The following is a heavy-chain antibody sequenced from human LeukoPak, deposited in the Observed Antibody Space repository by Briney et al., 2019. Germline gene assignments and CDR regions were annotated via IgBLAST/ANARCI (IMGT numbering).Heavy chain of an antibody. D-gene: IGHD2-21*02. V-gene: IGHV4-39*07. CDR1: GGSIVDDHYY. Sequence: SETLSLTCTVSGGSIVDDHYYWGWIRQPPGKGLEWIGTIYYSGRSYYNPSLTSRVTMSADTSKNQFSLRLNSVTAADTAVYCARQRGQAGDPVGYWGQGTLVTVSS. CDR2: IYYSGRS. J-gene: IGHJ4*02. CDR3: ARQRGQAGDPVGY.